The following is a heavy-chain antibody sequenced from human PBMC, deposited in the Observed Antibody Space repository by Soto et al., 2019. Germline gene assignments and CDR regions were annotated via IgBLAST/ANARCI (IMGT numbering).Heavy chain of an antibody. D-gene: IGHD5-18*01. Sequence: SETLSLTCTVSGGSISSGDYYWSWSRQPPGKGLEWIGYIYYSGSTYYNPSLKSRVTISVDTSKNQFSLKLSSVTAADTAVYYCARVAYSYGSDYWGQGTLVTVS. CDR1: GGSISSGDYY. V-gene: IGHV4-30-4*01. CDR2: IYYSGST. CDR3: ARVAYSYGSDY. J-gene: IGHJ4*02.